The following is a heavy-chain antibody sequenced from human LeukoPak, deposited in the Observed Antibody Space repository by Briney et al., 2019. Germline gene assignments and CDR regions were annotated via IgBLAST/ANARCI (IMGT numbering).Heavy chain of an antibody. CDR2: IYTSGST. CDR3: ARDTIAVAGYHFDY. CDR1: GGSISSYY. J-gene: IGHJ4*02. D-gene: IGHD6-19*01. Sequence: PSETLSLTCTVSGGSISSYYWSWIRQPAGKGLEWIGRIYTSGSTNYNPSLKSRVTMSVDTFNNQFSLKLSSVTAADTAVYYCARDTIAVAGYHFDYWGQGTLVTVSS. V-gene: IGHV4-4*07.